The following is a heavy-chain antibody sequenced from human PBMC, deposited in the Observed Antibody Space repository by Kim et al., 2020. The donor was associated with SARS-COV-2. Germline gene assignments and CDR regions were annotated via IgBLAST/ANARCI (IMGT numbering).Heavy chain of an antibody. Sequence: YAQGFPGRFAFSLATSVSTAYLQISSLKAEDTAVYYCAREGYCSSTTCFDVWGQGTTVTVSS. J-gene: IGHJ6*02. CDR3: AREGYCSSTTCFDV. V-gene: IGHV7-4-1*02. D-gene: IGHD2-2*01.